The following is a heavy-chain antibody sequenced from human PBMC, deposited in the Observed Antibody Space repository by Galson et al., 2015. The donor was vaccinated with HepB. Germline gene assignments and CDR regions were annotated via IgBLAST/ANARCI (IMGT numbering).Heavy chain of an antibody. J-gene: IGHJ3*01. Sequence: SLRLSCAASGFTFSSFYMNWIRQAPGKGLEWVSFISSGSSYTNFADSVKGRFVISRDNAKNFLYLEMNSLRVDDTAIYYCARVKSGSFEVFDLRGQGTMVTVSS. D-gene: IGHD1-26*01. V-gene: IGHV3-11*06. CDR2: ISSGSSYT. CDR3: ARVKSGSFEVFDL. CDR1: GFTFSSFY.